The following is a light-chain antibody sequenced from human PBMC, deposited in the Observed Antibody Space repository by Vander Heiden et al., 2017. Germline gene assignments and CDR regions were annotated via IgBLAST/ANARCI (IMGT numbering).Light chain of an antibody. Sequence: QSALTQPASVSGSPGQSIPISRPGSSNDIGGYKYVSWYQQHPGKAPKLIIFDVSYRPSGVSNRFSGSKSGNTASLTLSGLQAEDEADYFCSSYTGITSYVIFGGGTKLTVL. CDR2: DVS. V-gene: IGLV2-14*01. CDR1: SNDIGGYKY. CDR3: SSYTGITSYVI. J-gene: IGLJ2*01.